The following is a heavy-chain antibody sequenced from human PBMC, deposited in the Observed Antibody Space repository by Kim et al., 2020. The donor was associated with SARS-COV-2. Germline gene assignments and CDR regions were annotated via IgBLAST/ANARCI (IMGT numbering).Heavy chain of an antibody. J-gene: IGHJ4*02. Sequence: GGSLRLSCVASGFTFSRYWMTWVRQAPGKGLEWVANIKEDGSEKYYVDSVKGRFTISRDNAKNSLYLQMNSLRAEDTAVYYCARVFSREITIIGGVITGPLDYWGQGTLVTVSS. CDR3: ARVFSREITIIGGVITGPLDY. CDR2: IKEDGSEK. CDR1: GFTFSRYW. V-gene: IGHV3-7*03. D-gene: IGHD3-10*01.